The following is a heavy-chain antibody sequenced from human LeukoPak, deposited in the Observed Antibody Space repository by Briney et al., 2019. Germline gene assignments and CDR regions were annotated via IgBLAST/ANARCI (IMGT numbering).Heavy chain of an antibody. D-gene: IGHD4-17*01. CDR2: INTDTGNA. J-gene: IGHJ4*02. Sequence: ASVKVSCKASGYTFTGYYIHWVRQAPGQGLEWLGWINTDTGNAIYAQGFSGRFVFSLDTSVNTAYLQISGLKSEDTAVYYCARTYGEPPLDYWGQGTLVTVSS. CDR3: ARTYGEPPLDY. CDR1: GYTFTGYY. V-gene: IGHV7-4-1*02.